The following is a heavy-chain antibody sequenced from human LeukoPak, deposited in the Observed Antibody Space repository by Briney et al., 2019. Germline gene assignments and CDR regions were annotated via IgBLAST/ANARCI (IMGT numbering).Heavy chain of an antibody. J-gene: IGHJ5*02. Sequence: GGSPRLSCAASGFTFNNAWMSWVRQAPGKGLEWISRIKSKTYGGTTEYAAPVKGRFTISRDDPESTLFLQMDSLTTEDTAVYYCTRDHIAWGQGTLVTVSS. CDR1: GFTFNNAW. CDR3: TRDHIA. V-gene: IGHV3-15*01. CDR2: IKSKTYGGTT.